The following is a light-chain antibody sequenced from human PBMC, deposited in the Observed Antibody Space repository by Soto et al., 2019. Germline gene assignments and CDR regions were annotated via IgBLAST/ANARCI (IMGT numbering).Light chain of an antibody. J-gene: IGLJ3*02. V-gene: IGLV2-11*01. CDR2: DVS. Sequence: QSALTQPRSVSGSPGQSVTISFTGTSSDVGGYNYVSWYQQYPGKAPKLIIYDVSKRPSGVPDRFSGSKSGNTASLTISGLQAEDEADYYCCSYAGSYTLWVFGGGTKLTVL. CDR1: SSDVGGYNY. CDR3: CSYAGSYTLWV.